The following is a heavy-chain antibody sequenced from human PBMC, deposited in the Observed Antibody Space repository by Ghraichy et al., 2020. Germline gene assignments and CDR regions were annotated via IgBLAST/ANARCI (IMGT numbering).Heavy chain of an antibody. V-gene: IGHV3-23*01. CDR2: ISGSGGST. J-gene: IGHJ4*02. CDR1: GFTFRSYA. Sequence: GGSLRLSCAASGFTFRSYAMSWVRQAPGQGLEWVSAISGSGGSTSYADSVKGRFTISRDNSKNTLYLQMNSLRAEDTAVYYCAKDQDIMITFGGVIADYWGQGTLVTVSS. CDR3: AKDQDIMITFGGVIADY. D-gene: IGHD3-16*02.